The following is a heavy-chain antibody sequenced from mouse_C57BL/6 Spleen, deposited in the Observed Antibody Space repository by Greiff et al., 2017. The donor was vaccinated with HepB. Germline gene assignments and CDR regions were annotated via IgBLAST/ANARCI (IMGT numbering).Heavy chain of an antibody. D-gene: IGHD1-2*01. J-gene: IGHJ4*01. Sequence: VQLQQSGPELVKPGASVKISCKASGYTFTDYYMNWVKQSHGKSLEWIGDINPNNGGTSYNQKFKGKATLTVDKSSSTAYMELRSLTSEDSAVYYCATHYYGYAMDYWGQGTSVTVSS. CDR2: INPNNGGT. CDR1: GYTFTDYY. CDR3: ATHYYGYAMDY. V-gene: IGHV1-26*01.